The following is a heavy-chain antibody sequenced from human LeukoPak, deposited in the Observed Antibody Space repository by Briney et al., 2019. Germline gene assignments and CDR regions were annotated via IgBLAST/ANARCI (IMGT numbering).Heavy chain of an antibody. J-gene: IGHJ6*03. D-gene: IGHD3-10*01. CDR2: ISGSGGTT. CDR3: ARSLRVRGVPDYMDV. V-gene: IGHV3-23*01. Sequence: PGGSLRLSCAASGFTFSSYAMSWVRQAPGKGLEWISAISGSGGTTYYADSVKGRFTISRDNPNNTLFLQLNSLRVEDTAVYYCARSLRVRGVPDYMDVWGKGTTVTISS. CDR1: GFTFSSYA.